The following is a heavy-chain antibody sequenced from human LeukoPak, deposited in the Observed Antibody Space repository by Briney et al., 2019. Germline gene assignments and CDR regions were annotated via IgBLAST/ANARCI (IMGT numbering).Heavy chain of an antibody. J-gene: IGHJ6*03. CDR1: GFTFSSYW. V-gene: IGHV3-7*01. CDR3: ARALGYSSSWYWGGDYCYYYMDV. Sequence: GGSLRLSCAASGFTFSSYWMSWVRQAPGKGLEWVANIKQDGSEKHYVDSVKGRFTISRENAKNSLYLQMNSLRAEDTAVYYCARALGYSSSWYWGGDYCYYYMDVWGKGTTVTVSS. D-gene: IGHD6-13*01. CDR2: IKQDGSEK.